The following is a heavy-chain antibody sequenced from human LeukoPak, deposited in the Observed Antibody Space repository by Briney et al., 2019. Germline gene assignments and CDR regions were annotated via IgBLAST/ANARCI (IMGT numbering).Heavy chain of an antibody. CDR1: GYTFTSYG. D-gene: IGHD5-18*01. V-gene: IGHV1-18*01. CDR3: PRDPLYSYGHGTRYYYYYGMDV. J-gene: IGHJ6*02. CDR2: ISAYNGNT. Sequence: GASVTVSCTASGYTFTSYGISWVRQAPGQGLEWMGWISAYNGNTNYAQKLQGRVTMPTDTSTSTAYMELRSLRSDDTAVYYCPRDPLYSYGHGTRYYYYYGMDVGGQGTTVTVS.